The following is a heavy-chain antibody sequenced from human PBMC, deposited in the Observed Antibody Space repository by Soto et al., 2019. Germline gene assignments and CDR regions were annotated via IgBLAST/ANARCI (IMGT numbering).Heavy chain of an antibody. V-gene: IGHV1-58*02. CDR2: IILGSGNT. CDR3: AATGDDYYYYYGMDV. D-gene: IGHD2-21*01. J-gene: IGHJ6*02. Sequence: SVKVSCKASGGTFSNYAIGWVRQAPGQGLEWIGGIILGSGNTNYAQKFQERVTITRDMSTSTAYMELSSLRSEDTAVYYCAATGDDYYYYYGMDVWGQGTTVTVSS. CDR1: GGTFSNYA.